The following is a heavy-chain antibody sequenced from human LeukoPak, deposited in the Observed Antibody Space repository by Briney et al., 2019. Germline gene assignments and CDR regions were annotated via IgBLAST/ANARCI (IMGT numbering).Heavy chain of an antibody. Sequence: ASVKVSCKASGYTFTGYYMHWVRQAPGQGLEWMGWINPNSGGTNYAQKFQGRVTMTRDTSISTAYMELSRLRSDDTAVYYRARAEAVAATGPIDYWGQGTLVTVSS. J-gene: IGHJ4*02. CDR1: GYTFTGYY. D-gene: IGHD6-19*01. CDR3: ARAEAVAATGPIDY. V-gene: IGHV1-2*02. CDR2: INPNSGGT.